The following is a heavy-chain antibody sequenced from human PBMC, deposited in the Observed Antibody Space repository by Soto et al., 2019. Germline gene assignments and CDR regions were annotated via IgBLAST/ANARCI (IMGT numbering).Heavy chain of an antibody. J-gene: IGHJ5*02. CDR2: ISYDGSNK. CDR3: ARDRTLSMTTGNLGHNWFDP. D-gene: IGHD4-17*01. CDR1: GFTLSRYA. V-gene: IGHV3-30-3*01. Sequence: SLRLSCAASGFTLSRYAMHWVRQAPGKGLEWVAVISYDGSNKYYADSVEGRFTISRDNSKNTLYLQMNSLRAEDTAVYYCARDRTLSMTTGNLGHNWFDPWGQGTLVTVSS.